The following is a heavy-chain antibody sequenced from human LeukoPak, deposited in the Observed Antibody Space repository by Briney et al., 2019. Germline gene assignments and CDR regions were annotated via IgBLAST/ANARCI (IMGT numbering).Heavy chain of an antibody. CDR2: STNKATSYTT. CDR3: VRGYHSFDL. CDR1: GFTFSSYW. D-gene: IGHD2-2*01. V-gene: IGHV3-72*01. Sequence: GGSLRLSCAASGFTFSSYWMHWVRQAPGKGLEWVGRSTNKATSYTTKYAASVQGRFTISRDESKSSLFLQMNSLKAEDTAVYYCVRGYHSFDLWGQGTLVTVSS. J-gene: IGHJ4*02.